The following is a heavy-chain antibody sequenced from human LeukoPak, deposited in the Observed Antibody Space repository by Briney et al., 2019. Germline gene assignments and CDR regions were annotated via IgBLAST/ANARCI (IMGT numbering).Heavy chain of an antibody. CDR3: AKEAGYSSGWYDY. D-gene: IGHD6-19*01. V-gene: IGHV3-23*01. Sequence: GGSLRLSCAASGFTFSSYAMSWVRQAPGKGLEWVSGISGSGAGTYYADSVTGRFTVPRDNSKNTLYLQMNSLRAADTAAYYCAKEAGYSSGWYDYWGQGTLVTVSS. J-gene: IGHJ4*02. CDR2: ISGSGAGT. CDR1: GFTFSSYA.